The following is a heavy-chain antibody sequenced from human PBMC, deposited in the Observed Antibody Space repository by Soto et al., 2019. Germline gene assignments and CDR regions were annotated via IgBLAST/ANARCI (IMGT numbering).Heavy chain of an antibody. V-gene: IGHV4-59*01. CDR1: GGSISDYY. CDR2: LYATRST. Sequence: QVQLQESGPGLVRPSETLSLTCSVSGGSISDYYWSWIRQSPGKGLECIGYLYATRSTNYNPSLKSRVTTSVDTSKNQFSLKLYSVTAADTAVYYCARFFTYYMDVWGKGTAVTVSS. D-gene: IGHD3-3*01. J-gene: IGHJ6*03. CDR3: ARFFTYYMDV.